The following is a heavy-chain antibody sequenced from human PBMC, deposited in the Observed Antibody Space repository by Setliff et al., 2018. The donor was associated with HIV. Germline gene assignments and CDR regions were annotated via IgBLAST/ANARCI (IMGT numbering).Heavy chain of an antibody. CDR2: FYYSGST. Sequence: PSETLSLTCTVSGVSFSSSSHYRGWIRQPPGKGLEWIGSFYYSGSTYYNPSLKSRVTISVDTSKNQFSLRLTSVIAADTAVYYCARHSRAGDIDYWGRGTLVTVSS. CDR3: ARHSRAGDIDY. J-gene: IGHJ4*02. D-gene: IGHD3-16*01. V-gene: IGHV4-39*01. CDR1: GVSFSSSSHY.